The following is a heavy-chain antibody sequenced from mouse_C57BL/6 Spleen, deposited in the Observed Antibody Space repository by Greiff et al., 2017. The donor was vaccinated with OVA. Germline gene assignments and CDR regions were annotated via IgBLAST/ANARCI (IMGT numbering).Heavy chain of an antibody. V-gene: IGHV1-53*01. CDR1: GYTFTSYW. CDR3: ARRGGSSYDAMDY. D-gene: IGHD1-1*01. J-gene: IGHJ4*01. CDR2: INPSNGGT. Sequence: VKLQQPGTELVKPGASVKLSCKASGYTFTSYWMHWVKQRPGQGLEWIGNINPSNGGTNYNEKFKSKATLTVDKSSSTAYMQLSSLTSEDSAVYYCARRGGSSYDAMDYWGQGTSVTVSS.